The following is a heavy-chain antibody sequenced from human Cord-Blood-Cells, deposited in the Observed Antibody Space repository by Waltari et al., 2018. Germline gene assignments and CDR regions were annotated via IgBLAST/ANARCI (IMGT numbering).Heavy chain of an antibody. D-gene: IGHD1-26*01. Sequence: QVQLQQWGAGLLKPSETLSLTCAVYGGSFSGYYWSWIRQPPGKGLEWIGEINHSGRTNYNPSLKSRVTISVDTSKNQFSLKLSSVTAADTAVYYCARHEEWELLGGVDYWGQGTLVTVSS. V-gene: IGHV4-34*01. CDR3: ARHEEWELLGGVDY. J-gene: IGHJ4*02. CDR1: GGSFSGYY. CDR2: INHSGRT.